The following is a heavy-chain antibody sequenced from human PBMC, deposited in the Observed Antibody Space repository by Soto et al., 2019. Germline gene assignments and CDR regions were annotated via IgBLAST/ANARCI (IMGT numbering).Heavy chain of an antibody. CDR3: ARELVVVVAATGY. Sequence: QVQLVESGGGLVKPGGSLRLCCAASGFTFSDYYMSWIRQAPGKGLEWVSYISSSGRTIYYAGSVNGRFTISRDNAKNSLYLQMHSLRAEDTAVYYGARELVVVVAATGYWGQGTLVTVSS. D-gene: IGHD2-15*01. CDR1: GFTFSDYY. J-gene: IGHJ4*02. V-gene: IGHV3-11*01. CDR2: ISSSGRTI.